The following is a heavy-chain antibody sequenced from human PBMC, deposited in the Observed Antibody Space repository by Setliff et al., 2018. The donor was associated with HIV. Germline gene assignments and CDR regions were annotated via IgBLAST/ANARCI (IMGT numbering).Heavy chain of an antibody. D-gene: IGHD1-26*01. CDR1: GESIRTSSYY. J-gene: IGHJ4*02. Sequence: LSLTCTVSGESIRTSSYYWSWIRQTPEKGLEWIGSVYNSGSTYFSPSLTSRVTISVDTSKNQFSLKMTSVTAADMGVYYCARPRNSNNWEAVLFWGQGMLVTVSS. CDR2: VYNSGST. CDR3: ARPRNSNNWEAVLF. V-gene: IGHV4-39*01.